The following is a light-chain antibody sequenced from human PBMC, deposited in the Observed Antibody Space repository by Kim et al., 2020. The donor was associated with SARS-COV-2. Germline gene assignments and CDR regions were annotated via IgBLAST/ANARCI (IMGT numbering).Light chain of an antibody. J-gene: IGKJ4*01. CDR3: QQYHDWPPIT. CDR2: DAS. V-gene: IGKV3-15*01. CDR1: QSIGSK. Sequence: PGERATLTCRASQSIGSKLAWYQQKPGQAPRLLINDASTRATGTPARFRGSGSGTEFTLSISSLQSEDFAIYYCQQYHDWPPITFGGGTKVDIK.